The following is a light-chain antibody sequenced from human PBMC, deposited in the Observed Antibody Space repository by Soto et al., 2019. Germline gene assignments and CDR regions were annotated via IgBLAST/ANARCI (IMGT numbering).Light chain of an antibody. V-gene: IGKV3D-20*02. CDR3: QQRSNWPPIT. CDR1: QSVSRSY. Sequence: EIVLTQAPGTLSLSPGDSATPSCRARQSVSRSYLAWYQQKPGQAPRLLIYRASTRATGIQARFSGSGSGTDFTLNISSLEPEDFAVYYCQQRSNWPPITFGQGTRL. J-gene: IGKJ5*01. CDR2: RAS.